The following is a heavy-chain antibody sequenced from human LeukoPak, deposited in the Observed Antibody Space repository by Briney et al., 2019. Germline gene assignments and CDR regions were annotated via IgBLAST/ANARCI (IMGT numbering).Heavy chain of an antibody. J-gene: IGHJ4*02. D-gene: IGHD5-18*01. CDR1: GFTLSSYA. CDR2: ISYDGSNK. CDR3: ARGHVDTAMVPPDY. Sequence: GRSLRLSCAASGFTLSSYAMHWVRQAPGKGLEWVAVISYDGSNKYYADSVKGRFTISRDNSKNTLYLQMNSLRAEDTAVYYCARGHVDTAMVPPDYWGLGTLVTVSS. V-gene: IGHV3-30-3*01.